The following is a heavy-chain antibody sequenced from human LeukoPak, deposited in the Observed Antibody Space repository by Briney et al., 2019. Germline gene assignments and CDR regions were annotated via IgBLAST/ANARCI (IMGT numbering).Heavy chain of an antibody. CDR3: ARILGGYDYNDY. CDR1: GFTFSNYW. CDR2: INQDGSEK. V-gene: IGHV3-7*01. D-gene: IGHD5-12*01. J-gene: IGHJ4*02. Sequence: GGSLRLSCAASGFTFSNYWMSWVRQAPGKGLEWVANINQDGSEKSYVYSVKGRFAISRDNAKNSMYLQMNSLRVEDMAVYYCARILGGYDYNDYWGQGTLVTVSS.